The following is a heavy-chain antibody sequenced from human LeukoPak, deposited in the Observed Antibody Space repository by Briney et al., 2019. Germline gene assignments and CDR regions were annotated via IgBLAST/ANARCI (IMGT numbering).Heavy chain of an antibody. Sequence: SETLSLTCTVSGGSISSYYWSWIRQPPGKGLEWIGYIYYSGSTNYNPSLKSRVTISVDTSKNQFSLKLSSVTAADTAVYYCARFRASGSWGEDWFDPWGQGTLVTVSS. CDR1: GGSISSYY. CDR2: IYYSGST. J-gene: IGHJ5*02. V-gene: IGHV4-59*01. D-gene: IGHD1-26*01. CDR3: ARFRASGSWGEDWFDP.